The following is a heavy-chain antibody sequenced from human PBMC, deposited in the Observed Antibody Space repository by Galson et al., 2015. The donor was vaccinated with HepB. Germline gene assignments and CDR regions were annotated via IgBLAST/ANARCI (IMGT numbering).Heavy chain of an antibody. Sequence: CAISGDSVSSNSVTWNWIRQSPSRGLEWLGRTGYRSKWYKDYAVSVKSRITINPDTTKNQFSLQLDSVTPEDTAVYYCARMSSGYSHFDYWDQGTLVTVSS. CDR1: GDSVSSNSVT. CDR2: TGYRSKWYK. CDR3: ARMSSGYSHFDY. V-gene: IGHV6-1*01. D-gene: IGHD6-19*01. J-gene: IGHJ4*02.